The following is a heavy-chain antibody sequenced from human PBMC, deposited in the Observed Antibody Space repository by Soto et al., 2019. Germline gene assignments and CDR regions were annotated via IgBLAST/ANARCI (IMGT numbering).Heavy chain of an antibody. D-gene: IGHD3-10*01. Sequence: ASVKVSCKASGYTFTGYYMHWVRQAPGQGLEWMGWINPNSGGTNYAQKFQGRVTMTRDTSISTAYMELSRLRSDDTAVYYCASDPIRPYYYYYGMDVWGQGTTVTVSS. CDR3: ASDPIRPYYYYYGMDV. J-gene: IGHJ6*02. V-gene: IGHV1-2*02. CDR2: INPNSGGT. CDR1: GYTFTGYY.